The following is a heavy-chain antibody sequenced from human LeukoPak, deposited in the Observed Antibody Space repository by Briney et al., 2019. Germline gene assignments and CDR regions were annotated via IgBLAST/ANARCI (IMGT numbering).Heavy chain of an antibody. Sequence: ASVKVSCKASGYTFTGYYMHWVRQAPGQGLEWMGIINPSGGSTSYAQKFQGRVTMTRDMSTSTVYMELSSLRSEDTAVYYCARGVVLRPRGMYYFDYWGQGTLVTVSS. CDR1: GYTFTGYY. V-gene: IGHV1-46*01. J-gene: IGHJ4*02. CDR2: INPSGGST. D-gene: IGHD2/OR15-2a*01. CDR3: ARGVVLRPRGMYYFDY.